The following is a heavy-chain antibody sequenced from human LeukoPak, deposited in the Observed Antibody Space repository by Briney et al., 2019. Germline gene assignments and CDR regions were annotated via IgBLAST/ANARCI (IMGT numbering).Heavy chain of an antibody. CDR3: AYDSSGYAYYFDY. CDR2: ISSSSSYI. Sequence: GGSLRLSCAASGFTFSSYSMNWVRQAPGKGLEWVSSISSSSSYIYYADSVKGRFTISRDNAKNSLYLQMNSLRAEDTAVYYCAYDSSGYAYYFDYWGQGTPVTVSS. V-gene: IGHV3-21*01. J-gene: IGHJ4*02. D-gene: IGHD3-22*01. CDR1: GFTFSSYS.